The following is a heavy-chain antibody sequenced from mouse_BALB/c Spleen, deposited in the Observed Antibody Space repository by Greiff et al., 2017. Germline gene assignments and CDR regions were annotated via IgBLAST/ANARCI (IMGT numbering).Heavy chain of an antibody. J-gene: IGHJ2*01. CDR1: GYTFTDYV. CDR3: ARDGYYGSSYHFDY. V-gene: IGHV1-77*01. Sequence: QVQLKESGPELVKPGASVKMSCKASGYTFTDYVISWVKQRTGQGLEWIGEIYPGSGSTYYNEKFKGKATLTADKSSNTAYMQLSSLTSEDSAVYFCARDGYYGSSYHFDYWGQGTTLTVSS. D-gene: IGHD1-1*01. CDR2: IYPGSGST.